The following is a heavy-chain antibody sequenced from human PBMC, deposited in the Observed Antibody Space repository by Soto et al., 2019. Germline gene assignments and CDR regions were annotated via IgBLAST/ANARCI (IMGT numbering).Heavy chain of an antibody. J-gene: IGHJ6*02. CDR1: GYTFTGYY. CDR2: INPNSGGT. Sequence: ASVKVSCKASGYTFTGYYMHWVRQARGQGLEWMGWINPNSGGTNYAQKFQGWVTMTRDTSISTAYMELSRLRSDDTAVYYCARDRYIVVVPAATTYGMDVWGQGTTVTVSS. D-gene: IGHD2-2*01. CDR3: ARDRYIVVVPAATTYGMDV. V-gene: IGHV1-2*04.